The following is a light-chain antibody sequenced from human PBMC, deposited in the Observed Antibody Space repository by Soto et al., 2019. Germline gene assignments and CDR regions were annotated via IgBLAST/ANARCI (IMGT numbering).Light chain of an antibody. CDR1: QSISNS. J-gene: IGKJ1*01. CDR3: QQYNSYS. V-gene: IGKV1-5*01. CDR2: DAS. Sequence: DIQMTQSPSTLSASVGDRVSITCRASQSISNSLAWYQQKPGKAPKLLIYDASSLESGVPSRFSGSGSGTEFTLTISSLQPDDFATYYCQQYNSYSFGQGTKVDIK.